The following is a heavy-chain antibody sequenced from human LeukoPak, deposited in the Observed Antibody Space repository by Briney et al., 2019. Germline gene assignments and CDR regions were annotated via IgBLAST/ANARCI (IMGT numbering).Heavy chain of an antibody. CDR2: IYYSGST. D-gene: IGHD4-11*01. CDR3: ARAPVGVVTTPHFDY. CDR1: GGSFSGYY. J-gene: IGHJ4*02. V-gene: IGHV4-31*11. Sequence: PSETLSLTCAVYGGSFSGYYWSWIRQHPGKGLEWIGYIYYSGSTYYNPSLKSRVTISVDTSKNQFSLKLSSVTAADTAVYYCARAPVGVVTTPHFDYWGQGTLVTVSS.